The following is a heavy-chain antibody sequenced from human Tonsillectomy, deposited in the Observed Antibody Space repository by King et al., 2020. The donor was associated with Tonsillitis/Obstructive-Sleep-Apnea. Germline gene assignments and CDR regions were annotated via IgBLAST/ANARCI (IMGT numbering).Heavy chain of an antibody. Sequence: VQLVQSGAEVKKPGSSVKVSCKASGGTFSTYGISWVRQAPGQGPEWMGGIIPFYGSANYAQSFQGRLTITADEPTGTAYMELSSLTSEDTAMYDCARDRSIGEYYYSMDGWGKGTTVTVSS. CDR2: IIPFYGSA. CDR1: GGTFSTYG. D-gene: IGHD3-10*01. J-gene: IGHJ6*03. V-gene: IGHV1-69*12. CDR3: ARDRSIGEYYYSMDG.